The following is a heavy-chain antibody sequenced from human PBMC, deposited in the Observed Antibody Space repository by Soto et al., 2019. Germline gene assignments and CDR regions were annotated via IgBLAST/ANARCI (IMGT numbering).Heavy chain of an antibody. CDR3: ASGGFLGVGPAAIVGGPIALYNWFGP. V-gene: IGHV1-69*13. D-gene: IGHD2-2*02. CDR1: GGTFCSYA. J-gene: IGHJ5*02. CDR2: IIPLFGTA. Sequence: SVKVSCKASGGTFCSYAISWVRQAPGQGLEWMGGIIPLFGTANYAQKFQGRVTITADESTSTAYMELSSLRSEDTAVYYCASGGFLGVGPAAIVGGPIALYNWFGPWGQGTLVPVSS.